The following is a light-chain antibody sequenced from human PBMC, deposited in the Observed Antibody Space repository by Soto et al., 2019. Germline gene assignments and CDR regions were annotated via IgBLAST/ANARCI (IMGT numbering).Light chain of an antibody. V-gene: IGKV3-20*01. CDR1: QTVRSSY. CDR3: QQYGSSPFT. Sequence: EIVLTQSPGTLSLSPGQRATLSCRASQTVRSSYLAWYQQKPGQAPRLLIYGASTRATGLPDRFRGSGSGTEFTLTICRLEPEDFTVYYCQQYGSSPFTFGPGTKVDFK. CDR2: GAS. J-gene: IGKJ3*01.